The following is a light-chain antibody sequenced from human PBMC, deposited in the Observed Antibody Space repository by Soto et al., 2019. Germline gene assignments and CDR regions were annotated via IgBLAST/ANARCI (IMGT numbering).Light chain of an antibody. CDR2: GNS. CDR1: SSNIGAGYD. CDR3: QDYDCSLSGYV. Sequence: QAVVPQPPSGSGAPGQRVTLSCTGSSSNIGAGYDVHWYQQLPGTAPKLRIYGNSNRPSGVHDLLSGSKSGTSASLSITGLQAEEEADYCCQDYDCSLSGYVVGTGTEVTVL. V-gene: IGLV1-40*01. J-gene: IGLJ1*01.